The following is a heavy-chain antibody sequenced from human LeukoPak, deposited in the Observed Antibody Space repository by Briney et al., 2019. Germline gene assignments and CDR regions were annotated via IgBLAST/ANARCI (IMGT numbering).Heavy chain of an antibody. J-gene: IGHJ4*02. Sequence: GGSLRLSCAASRFTFSSYAMSWVRQAPGKGLEWVSAISGSGGSTYYADSVKGRFTISRDNSKNTLYLQMNSLRAEDTAVYYCAIEGGYCSSTSCSYFDYWGQGTLVTVSS. D-gene: IGHD2-2*01. V-gene: IGHV3-23*01. CDR3: AIEGGYCSSTSCSYFDY. CDR2: ISGSGGST. CDR1: RFTFSSYA.